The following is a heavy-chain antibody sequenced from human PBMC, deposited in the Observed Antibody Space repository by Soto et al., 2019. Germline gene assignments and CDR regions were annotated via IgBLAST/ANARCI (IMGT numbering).Heavy chain of an antibody. CDR1: GFTFSNAW. CDR3: TGREYSSSWYVADFGYYYGMDV. Sequence: PGGSLRLSCAASGFTFSNAWMSWVRQAPGKGLEWVGRIKSKTDGGTTDYAAPVKGRFTISRDDSKNTLYLQMNSLKTEDTAVYYCTGREYSSSWYVADFGYYYGMDVWGQGTTVTVSS. V-gene: IGHV3-15*01. D-gene: IGHD6-13*01. CDR2: IKSKTDGGTT. J-gene: IGHJ6*02.